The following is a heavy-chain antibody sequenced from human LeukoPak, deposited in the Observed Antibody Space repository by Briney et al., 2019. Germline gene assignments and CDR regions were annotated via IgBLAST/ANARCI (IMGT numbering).Heavy chain of an antibody. CDR2: ITPANAKT. V-gene: IGHV1-8*01. J-gene: IGHJ4*02. CDR1: GYTFTSYD. CDR3: ARGGRPADY. Sequence: ASVKVSCKASGYTFTSYDFYWVRQATGQGLEWMGWITPANAKTGYAQKFQGRLTITRNTSISTVYMELSTLKSEDTAVYYCARGGRPADYWGQGTLVTVSS.